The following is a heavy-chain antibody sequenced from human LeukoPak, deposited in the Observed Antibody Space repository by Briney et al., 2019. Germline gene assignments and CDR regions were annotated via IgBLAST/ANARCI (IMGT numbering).Heavy chain of an antibody. V-gene: IGHV4-59*12. J-gene: IGHJ5*02. CDR3: ARGPLIGYRSSTSCKRSWFDP. CDR1: GGSISSYY. Sequence: SETLSLTCTVSGGSISSYYWSWIRQPPGKGLEWIGYIYYSGSTNYNPSLKSRVTISVDTSKNQFSLKLSSVTAADTAVYYCARGPLIGYRSSTSCKRSWFDPWGQGTLVTVSS. CDR2: IYYSGST. D-gene: IGHD2-2*01.